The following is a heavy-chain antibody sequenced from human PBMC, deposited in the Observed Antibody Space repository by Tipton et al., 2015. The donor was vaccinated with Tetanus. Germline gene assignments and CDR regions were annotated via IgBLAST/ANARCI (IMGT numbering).Heavy chain of an antibody. CDR1: GFTFSSYD. V-gene: IGHV3-13*05. D-gene: IGHD6-19*01. CDR3: ARGVAVADPRAYYFDY. Sequence: SLRLSCAASGFTFSSYDMHWVRQATGKGLEWVSAIGTAGDPYYPGSVKGRFTISRENAKNSLYLQMNSLRAGDTAVYYCARGVAVADPRAYYFDYWGQGTLVTVSS. CDR2: IGTAGDP. J-gene: IGHJ4*02.